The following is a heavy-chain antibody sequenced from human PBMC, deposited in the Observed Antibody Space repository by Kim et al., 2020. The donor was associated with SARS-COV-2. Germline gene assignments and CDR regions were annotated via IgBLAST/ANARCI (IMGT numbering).Heavy chain of an antibody. V-gene: IGHV1-69*13. CDR2: IIPIFGTA. J-gene: IGHJ6*02. CDR3: ARDERRFRDPAVFGTEYYYYGMDV. D-gene: IGHD3-3*01. CDR1: GGTFSSYA. Sequence: SVKVSCKASGGTFSSYAISWVRQAPGQGLEWMGGIIPIFGTANYAQKFQGRVTITADESTSTAYMELSSLRSEDTAVYYCARDERRFRDPAVFGTEYYYYGMDVWGQGTTVTVSS.